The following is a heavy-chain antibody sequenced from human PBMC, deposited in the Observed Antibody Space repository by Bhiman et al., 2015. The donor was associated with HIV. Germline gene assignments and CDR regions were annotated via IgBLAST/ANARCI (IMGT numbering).Heavy chain of an antibody. CDR2: ISDSGGST. CDR1: GFTFSSYA. CDR3: ARDLQIAIAVAGSFDY. J-gene: IGHJ4*02. Sequence: EVQLLESGGGLVQPGGSLRLSCAASGFTFSSYAMSWVRQAPGKGLEWVSTISDSGGSTYYADSVKGRFTISRDNAKNSLYLQMNSLRAEDTAVYYCARDLQIAIAVAGSFDYWGQGTLVTVSS. V-gene: IGHV3-23*01. D-gene: IGHD6-19*01.